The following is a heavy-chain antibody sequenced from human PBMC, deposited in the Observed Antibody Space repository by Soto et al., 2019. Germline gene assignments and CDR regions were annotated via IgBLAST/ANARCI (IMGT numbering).Heavy chain of an antibody. Sequence: QAQLVESGGGVVQPGRSLRLSCEVSGFRFSSYGVHWVRQAPGKGLEWVALISDDGRNTFYPDSVKGRFSISRDNSKNTVYLQMNSLRGEDTAVYYCAKDPRGNGDVTHYYNGMDVWGQGTTVTVSS. D-gene: IGHD4-17*01. CDR2: ISDDGRNT. CDR3: AKDPRGNGDVTHYYNGMDV. J-gene: IGHJ6*02. CDR1: GFRFSSYG. V-gene: IGHV3-30*18.